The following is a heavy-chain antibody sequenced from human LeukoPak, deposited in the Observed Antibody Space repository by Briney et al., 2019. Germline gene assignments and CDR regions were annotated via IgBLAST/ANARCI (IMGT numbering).Heavy chain of an antibody. D-gene: IGHD4/OR15-4a*01. V-gene: IGHV3-33*01. CDR3: ARERAPFDGFDI. CDR1: GFSFSCCG. CDR2: LWANGRNN. Sequence: SGGSLRLSCAASGFSFSCCGMHWVRQAPGKGLHWVAVLWANGRNNYYADSVEGRFTISRDSSKNTLYLQMTSLRADDTAIYYCARERAPFDGFDIWGRGTVVTVSS. J-gene: IGHJ3*02.